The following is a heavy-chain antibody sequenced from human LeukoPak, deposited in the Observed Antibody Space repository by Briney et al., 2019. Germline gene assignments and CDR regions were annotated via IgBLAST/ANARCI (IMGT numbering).Heavy chain of an antibody. CDR1: GFTFDDYT. J-gene: IGHJ5*02. CDR2: ISWDGGST. CDR3: ARARSPAQLISSGFDP. D-gene: IGHD2-2*01. V-gene: IGHV3-43*01. Sequence: GGSLRLSCAASGFTFDDYTMHWVRQAPGKGMAWVSLISWDGGSTYYADSVKGRFTISRDNSKNSLYLQMNSLRVEDTAVYYCARARSPAQLISSGFDPWGQGTLVTVSS.